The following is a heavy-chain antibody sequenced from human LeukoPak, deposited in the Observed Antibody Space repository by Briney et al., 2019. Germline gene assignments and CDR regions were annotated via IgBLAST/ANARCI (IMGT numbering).Heavy chain of an antibody. CDR1: GYSFTSYW. CDR3: ARHSSRLNGGIDY. Sequence: GESLKISCKGSGYSFTSYWIGWVRQMPGKGLEWMGIIYPGDSDTRYSPSFQGQVTISADKSISTAYLQWSSLKASDTAVYYCARHSSRLNGGIDYWGQGTLVTVSS. CDR2: IYPGDSDT. D-gene: IGHD4-23*01. V-gene: IGHV5-51*01. J-gene: IGHJ4*02.